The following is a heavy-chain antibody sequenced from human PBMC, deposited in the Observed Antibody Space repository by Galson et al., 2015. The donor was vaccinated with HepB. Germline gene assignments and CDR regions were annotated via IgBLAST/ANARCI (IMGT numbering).Heavy chain of an antibody. J-gene: IGHJ4*02. V-gene: IGHV3-9*01. D-gene: IGHD1-26*01. CDR3: AKDSFSIVGATTDWGY. CDR2: ISWNSGSI. Sequence: SLRLSCAASGFTFDDYAMHWVRQAPGKGLEWVSGISWNSGSIGYADSVKGRFTISRDNAKNSLYLQMNSLRAEDTALYYCAKDSFSIVGATTDWGYWGQGTLVTVSS. CDR1: GFTFDDYA.